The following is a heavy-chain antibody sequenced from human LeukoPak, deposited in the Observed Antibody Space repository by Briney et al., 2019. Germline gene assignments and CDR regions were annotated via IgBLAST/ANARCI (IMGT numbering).Heavy chain of an antibody. CDR2: IYSGGGT. D-gene: IGHD3-22*01. Sequence: GGSLRLSCAASGFTVSSNYMSWVRQAPGKGLEWVSVIYSGGGTYYADSVKGRFTISRDNSKTTLYLQMNSLRAEDTAVYYCARVFDSSGYYYYYYYMDVWGKGTTVTVSS. CDR1: GFTVSSNY. V-gene: IGHV3-53*01. J-gene: IGHJ6*03. CDR3: ARVFDSSGYYYYYYYMDV.